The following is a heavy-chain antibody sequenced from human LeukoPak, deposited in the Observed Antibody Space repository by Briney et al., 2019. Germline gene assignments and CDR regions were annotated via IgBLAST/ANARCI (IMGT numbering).Heavy chain of an antibody. D-gene: IGHD5-24*01. CDR1: GFTFSSYS. Sequence: GGSLRLSCAASGFTFSSYSMNWVRQAPGKGLEWVSSISSSSSYIYYADSVKGRFTISRDNAKNSLYLQMNSLRAEDTAVYYCARGPRDDYSTHWGQGTLVTVSS. V-gene: IGHV3-21*01. J-gene: IGHJ4*02. CDR3: ARGPRDDYSTH. CDR2: ISSSSSYI.